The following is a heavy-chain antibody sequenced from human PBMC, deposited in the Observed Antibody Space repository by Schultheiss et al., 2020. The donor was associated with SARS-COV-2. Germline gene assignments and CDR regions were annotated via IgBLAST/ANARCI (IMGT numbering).Heavy chain of an antibody. V-gene: IGHV4-59*01. CDR2: IYYSGST. D-gene: IGHD7-27*01. J-gene: IGHJ4*02. CDR3: ARIGRGSTRRPSPHGDYFDY. CDR1: GGSISSYY. Sequence: SETLSLTCTVSGGSISSYYWSWIRQPPGKGLEWIGYIYYSGSTNYNPSLKSRVTISVDTSKNQFSLKLSSVTAADTAVYYCARIGRGSTRRPSPHGDYFDYWGQGTLVTVSS.